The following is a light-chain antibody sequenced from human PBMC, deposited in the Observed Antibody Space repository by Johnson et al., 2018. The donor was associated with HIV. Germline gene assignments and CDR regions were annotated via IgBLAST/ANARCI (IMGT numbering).Light chain of an antibody. CDR2: DTI. Sequence: QSVLTQPPSVSAAPGQKVTISCSGSSSNIGRHYVSWYQQVPGTAPRLVIYDTIKRHSGIPDRFSGSKSGTSAPLGITGLQTGDEADYYCGTWDSSLTIGGVSGTGTKVTVI. CDR3: GTWDSSLTIGGV. V-gene: IGLV1-51*01. CDR1: SSNIGRHY. J-gene: IGLJ1*01.